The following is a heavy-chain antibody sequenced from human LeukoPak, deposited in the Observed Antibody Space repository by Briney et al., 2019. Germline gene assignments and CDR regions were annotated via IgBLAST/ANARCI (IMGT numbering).Heavy chain of an antibody. Sequence: GGSLRLSCAASGFTFSSYWMNWVRQAPGKGLVWVSRIASDGSSTTYADSVEGRFSISGDNAKNSLYLQMSSLRAEDTAVYYCAKDLYMTTVIPGEFDYWGQGTLVTVSS. CDR3: AKDLYMTTVIPGEFDY. D-gene: IGHD4-17*01. CDR1: GFTFSSYW. CDR2: IASDGSST. V-gene: IGHV3-74*01. J-gene: IGHJ4*02.